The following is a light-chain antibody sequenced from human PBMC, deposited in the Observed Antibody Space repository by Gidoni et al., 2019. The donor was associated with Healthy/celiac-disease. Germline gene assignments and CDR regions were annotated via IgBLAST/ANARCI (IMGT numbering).Light chain of an antibody. V-gene: IGKV3-20*01. CDR1: PNVSSSY. J-gene: IGKJ4*01. CDR2: GAS. Sequence: RQSPGTLSLSPGERASLTCRASPNVSSSYLTWYQQKPGQAPRLLIYGASSRATGIPDRFSGSGSGTDFTLTISRLEPEDFAVYYCQQYGSSLLTFGGGTKVEIK. CDR3: QQYGSSLLT.